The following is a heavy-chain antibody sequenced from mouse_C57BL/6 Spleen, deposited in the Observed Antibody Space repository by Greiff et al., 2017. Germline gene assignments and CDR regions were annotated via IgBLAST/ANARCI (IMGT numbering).Heavy chain of an antibody. J-gene: IGHJ4*01. Sequence: EVMLVESGGGLVKPGGSLKLSCAASGFTFSDYGMHWVRQAPEKGLEWVAYISSGSSTIYYADTVKGRFTISRDNAKNTLFLQMTSLRSEDTAMYYCARQGPLCAMDYWGQGTTVTVSS. CDR3: ARQGPLCAMDY. CDR2: ISSGSSTI. D-gene: IGHD6-1*01. CDR1: GFTFSDYG. V-gene: IGHV5-17*01.